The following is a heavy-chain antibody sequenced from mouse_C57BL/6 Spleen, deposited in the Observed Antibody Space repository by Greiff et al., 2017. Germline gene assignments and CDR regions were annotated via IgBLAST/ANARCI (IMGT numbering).Heavy chain of an antibody. D-gene: IGHD5-5*01. CDR2: IDPETGGT. V-gene: IGHV1-15*01. J-gene: IGHJ1*03. CDR1: GYTFTDYE. Sequence: QVQLQQSGAELVRPGASVTLSCKASGYTFTDYEMHWVKQPPVHGLEWIGAIDPETGGTAYNQKFKGKAILTADKSSSTAYMELRSLTSEDSAVYYCTRSLPWYFDVWGTGTTVTVSS. CDR3: TRSLPWYFDV.